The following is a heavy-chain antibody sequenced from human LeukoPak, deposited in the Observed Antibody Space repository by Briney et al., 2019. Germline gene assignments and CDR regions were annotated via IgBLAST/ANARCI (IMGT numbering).Heavy chain of an antibody. CDR1: GLTFCTYD. CDR2: IGKGGDT. CDR3: TRGALGFDY. J-gene: IGHJ4*02. Sequence: GGSLRLSCAASGLTFCTYDMHSVRQAAGKGLEWVSGIGKGGDTYYAGSVKGRFTTSRENAKRSVYLQMNNLRAGDTAVYHCTRGALGFDYWGQGTLVTVSS. V-gene: IGHV3-13*04.